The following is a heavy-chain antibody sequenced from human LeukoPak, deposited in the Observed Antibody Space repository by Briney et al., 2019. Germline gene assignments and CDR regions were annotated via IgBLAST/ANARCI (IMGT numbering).Heavy chain of an antibody. CDR3: ARSRGPTGYSSGWLLDY. CDR2: IIPIFGTA. J-gene: IGHJ4*02. V-gene: IGHV1-69*05. CDR1: GGTFSSYA. Sequence: GASVKVSCKASGGTFSSYAISWVRQAPGQGLEWMGGIIPIFGTANYAQKFQGRVTITTDESTSTAYMELSSLRSEDTAVYYCARSRGPTGYSSGWLLDYWGQGTLVTVSS. D-gene: IGHD6-19*01.